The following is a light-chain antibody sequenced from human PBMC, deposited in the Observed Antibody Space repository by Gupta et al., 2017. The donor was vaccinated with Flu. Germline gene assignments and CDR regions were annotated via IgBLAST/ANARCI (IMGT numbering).Light chain of an antibody. CDR3: ATWDDRLNQWV. V-gene: IGLV1-44*01. Sequence: THPSSATGAPRQTVTISCSGRKSNIGSKFVNWYQQLPGAAPTVLIYGDDQRPSGVLDRFSGSKSGTSASLGIVGLQSDDEANYYCATWDDRLNQWVFGAGTRLTVL. CDR1: KSNIGSKF. J-gene: IGLJ3*02. CDR2: GDD.